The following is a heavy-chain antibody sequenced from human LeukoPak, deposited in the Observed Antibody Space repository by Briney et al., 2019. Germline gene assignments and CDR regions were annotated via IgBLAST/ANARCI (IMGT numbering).Heavy chain of an antibody. D-gene: IGHD6-19*01. CDR3: ARGWVEQWLALGGFDYYYGMDV. CDR1: GGSFSGYY. Sequence: PSETLSLTCAVYGGSFSGYYWSWIRQPPGKGLEWIGEINHSGSTNYNPSLKSRVTISVDTSKNQFSPKLSSVTAADTAVYYCARGWVEQWLALGGFDYYYGMDVWGQGTTVTVSS. V-gene: IGHV4-34*01. CDR2: INHSGST. J-gene: IGHJ6*02.